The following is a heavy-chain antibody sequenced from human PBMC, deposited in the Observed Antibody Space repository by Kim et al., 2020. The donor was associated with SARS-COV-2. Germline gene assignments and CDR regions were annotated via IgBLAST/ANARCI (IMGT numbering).Heavy chain of an antibody. CDR2: ISSSSSYI. V-gene: IGHV3-21*01. Sequence: GGSLRLSCAASGFTFSSYSMNWVRQAPGKGLEWVSSISSSSSYIYYADSVKGRFTISRDNAKNSLYLQMNSLRAEDTAVYYCARDLRQQLYWFDSWGQGTQVTVSS. D-gene: IGHD6-13*01. J-gene: IGHJ5*01. CDR3: ARDLRQQLYWFDS. CDR1: GFTFSSYS.